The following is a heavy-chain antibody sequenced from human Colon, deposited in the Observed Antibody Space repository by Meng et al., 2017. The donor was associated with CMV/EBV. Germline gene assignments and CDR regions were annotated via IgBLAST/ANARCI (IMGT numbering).Heavy chain of an antibody. D-gene: IGHD3-3*01. CDR1: GYIFTTFG. CDR3: VRSLNDASGQFRDY. J-gene: IGHJ4*02. Sequence: GESLKISCKASGYIFTTFGITWVRQAPGQGPEWMGCISPYSGHTNSAPKFQGRITLTTDTSTSTAYMDLRSLTSDDTAVYYCVRSLNDASGQFRDYWGQGTLVTVSS. CDR2: ISPYSGHT. V-gene: IGHV1-18*01.